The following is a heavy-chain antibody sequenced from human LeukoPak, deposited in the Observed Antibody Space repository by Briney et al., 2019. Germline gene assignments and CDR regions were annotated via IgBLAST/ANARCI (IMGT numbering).Heavy chain of an antibody. Sequence: GGSLRLSCGASGFTFSTYAMLWVRQAPGKGLEWVSVLYSDGNTKYADSVQGRFTISRDNSKNTLYLEMNSLSPDDTAVYYCARGVEPLAANTLAYWGQGTLVTVSS. J-gene: IGHJ4*02. V-gene: IGHV3-53*01. D-gene: IGHD1-14*01. CDR3: ARGVEPLAANTLAY. CDR2: LYSDGNT. CDR1: GFTFSTYA.